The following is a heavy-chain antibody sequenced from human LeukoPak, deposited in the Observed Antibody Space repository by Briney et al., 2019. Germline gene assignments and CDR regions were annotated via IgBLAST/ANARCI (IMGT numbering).Heavy chain of an antibody. CDR1: GFTFSSYA. CDR3: ARDQHYYYYDMDV. CDR2: ISYDGSNK. V-gene: IGHV3-30-3*01. J-gene: IGHJ6*02. Sequence: GGSLRLSCAASGFTFSSYAMHWVRQAPGKGLEWVAVISYDGSNKYYADSVKGRFTISRDNSKNTLYLQMNSLRAEDTAVYYCARDQHYYYYDMDVWGQGTTVTVSS.